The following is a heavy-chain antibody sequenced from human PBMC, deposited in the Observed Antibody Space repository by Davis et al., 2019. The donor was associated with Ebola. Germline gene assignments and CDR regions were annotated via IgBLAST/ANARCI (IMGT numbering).Heavy chain of an antibody. CDR1: NGSISSHY. D-gene: IGHD3-22*01. J-gene: IGHJ4*02. CDR3: VRFGYGAY. Sequence: PSQTLSPTCTVSNGSISSHYWNWIRQPPGKGLEWIGIIYNSGRTNYNPSLKSRVTISADTSKNQFSLKLRSVTAADTAVYYCVRFGYGAYWGQGTLVTVSS. CDR2: IYNSGRT. V-gene: IGHV4-59*11.